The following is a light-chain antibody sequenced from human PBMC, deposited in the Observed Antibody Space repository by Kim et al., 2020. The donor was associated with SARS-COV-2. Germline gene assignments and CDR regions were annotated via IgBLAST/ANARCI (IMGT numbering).Light chain of an antibody. J-gene: IGLJ2*01. V-gene: IGLV3-1*01. CDR2: QDS. Sequence: SVSPGQTASITCSGDNLCDKYACWYQQKPGQSPVLVIYQDSKRPSGIPKRFSGSNSGNTATLTISGTQAMDEADYYCQAWDSSTVVFGRGTQLTVL. CDR1: NLCDKY. CDR3: QAWDSSTVV.